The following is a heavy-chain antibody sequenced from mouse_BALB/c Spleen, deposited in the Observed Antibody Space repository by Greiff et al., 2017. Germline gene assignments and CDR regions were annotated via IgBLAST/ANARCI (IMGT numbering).Heavy chain of an antibody. CDR3: ARGGNYGYYAMDY. CDR2: IDPSDSET. CDR1: GYSFTSYW. V-gene: IGHV1S126*01. Sequence: QVQLQQSGPQLVRPGASVKISCKASGYSFTSYWMHWVKQRPGQGLEWIGMIDPSDSETRLKQKFKDKATLTVDKSSSTAYMQLSSPTSEDSAVYYCARGGNYGYYAMDYWGQGTSVTVSS. D-gene: IGHD2-1*01. J-gene: IGHJ4*01.